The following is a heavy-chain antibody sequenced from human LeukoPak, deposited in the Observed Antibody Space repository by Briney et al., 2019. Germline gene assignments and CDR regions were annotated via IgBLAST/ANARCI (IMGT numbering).Heavy chain of an antibody. CDR2: IYHSGST. CDR1: GGSISSSNW. V-gene: IGHV4-4*02. CDR3: ARVPRYSLEFYYYGMDV. Sequence: SETLSLTCAVSGGSISSSNWWSWVRQPPGKGLEWIGEIYHSGSTNYNPSLKSRVSISVDTSKNQFSLKLSSVTAADTAVYYCARVPRYSLEFYYYGMDVWGQGTTVTVSS. J-gene: IGHJ6*02. D-gene: IGHD1-1*01.